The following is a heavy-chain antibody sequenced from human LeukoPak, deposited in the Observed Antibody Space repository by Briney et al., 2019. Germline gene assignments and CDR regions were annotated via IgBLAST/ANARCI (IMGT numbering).Heavy chain of an antibody. J-gene: IGHJ4*02. D-gene: IGHD3-10*01. CDR2: IYYSGST. CDR3: VRGGMVRGAMSYFDY. CDR1: GGSISSYY. V-gene: IGHV4-59*01. Sequence: SETLSLTCTVSGGSISSYYWSWIRQPPGKGLEWIGYIYYSGSTNYNPSLKSRVTISVDTSKNQFSLKLSSVTAADTAVYYCVRGGMVRGAMSYFDYWGQGTLVTVSS.